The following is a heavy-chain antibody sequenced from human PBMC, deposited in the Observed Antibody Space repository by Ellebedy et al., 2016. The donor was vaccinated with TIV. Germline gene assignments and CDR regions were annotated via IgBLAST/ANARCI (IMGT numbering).Heavy chain of an antibody. CDR2: ISSSGSTI. V-gene: IGHV3-11*01. J-gene: IGHJ4*02. Sequence: GESLKISCAASGFTFSDYYMSWIRQAPGKGLEWVSYISSSGSTIYYADSVKGRFTISRDNAKNSLYLQMNSLRAEDTAVYYCARDGADYYDSSGYNHFDYWGQGTLVTVSS. CDR3: ARDGADYYDSSGYNHFDY. CDR1: GFTFSDYY. D-gene: IGHD3-22*01.